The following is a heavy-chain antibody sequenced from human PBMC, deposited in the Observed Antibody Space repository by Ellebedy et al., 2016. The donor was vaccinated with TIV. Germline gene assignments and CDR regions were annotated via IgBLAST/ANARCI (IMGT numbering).Heavy chain of an antibody. D-gene: IGHD5-18*01. CDR3: AGERIQLYLGAFDI. Sequence: GGSLRLXCAASGFTFSSYAMHWVRQAPGKGLEWVAVISYDGSNKYYADSVKGRFTISRDNSKNTLYLQMNSLRAEDTAVYYCAGERIQLYLGAFDIWGQGTMVTVSS. J-gene: IGHJ3*02. V-gene: IGHV3-30-3*01. CDR1: GFTFSSYA. CDR2: ISYDGSNK.